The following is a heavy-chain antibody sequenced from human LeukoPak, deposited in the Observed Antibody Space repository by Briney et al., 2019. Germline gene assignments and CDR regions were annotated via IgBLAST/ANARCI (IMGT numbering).Heavy chain of an antibody. V-gene: IGHV1-24*01. D-gene: IGHD2-15*01. Sequence: PGASVEVSCKVSGYTLTELSMHWVRQAPGKGLEWMGGFDPEDGETIYAQKFQGRVTMTEDTSTDTAYMELSSLRSEDTAVYYCATDFVVVAARGDAFDIWGQGTMVTVSS. CDR1: GYTLTELS. J-gene: IGHJ3*02. CDR3: ATDFVVVAARGDAFDI. CDR2: FDPEDGET.